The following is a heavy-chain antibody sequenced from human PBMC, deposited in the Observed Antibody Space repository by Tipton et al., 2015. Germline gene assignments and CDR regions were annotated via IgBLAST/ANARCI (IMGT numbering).Heavy chain of an antibody. D-gene: IGHD3-22*01. J-gene: IGHJ3*02. CDR2: INYSGST. V-gene: IGHV4-39*01. CDR3: ARLISSRGYYGDTFDI. Sequence: PGLVKPSETLTLSCTVSNGSITSSSSLWGWIRQPPGKGLEWVGNINYSGSTYYSPSLKSRLTISLDMSQRKFSLKLTSVTAADSAVYFCARLISSRGYYGDTFDIWGQGSMVTVSS. CDR1: NGSITSSSSL.